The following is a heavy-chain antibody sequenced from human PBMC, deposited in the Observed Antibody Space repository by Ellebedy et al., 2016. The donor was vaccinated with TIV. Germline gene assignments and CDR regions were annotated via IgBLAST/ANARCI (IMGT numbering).Heavy chain of an antibody. CDR1: GFTFSSYS. D-gene: IGHD3-22*01. V-gene: IGHV3-21*01. Sequence: GGSLRLXXVASGFTFSSYSMNWVRQAPGKGLEWVSFISRSSTYIYYADSVKGRFSISRDDAKNSLYLQMNSLRAEDTAVYYCAKDQYYYDSSGYAFDIWGQGTMVTVSS. J-gene: IGHJ3*02. CDR3: AKDQYYYDSSGYAFDI. CDR2: ISRSSTYI.